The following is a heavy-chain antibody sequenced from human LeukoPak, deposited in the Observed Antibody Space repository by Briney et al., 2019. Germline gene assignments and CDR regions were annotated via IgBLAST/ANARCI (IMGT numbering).Heavy chain of an antibody. CDR2: ISPHNGNT. CDR3: ARGTIFGESIQYHYGMDV. V-gene: IGHV1-18*01. CDR1: GYTLTDYH. D-gene: IGHD3-10*01. J-gene: IGHJ6*02. Sequence: ASVKVSCKASGYTLTDYHLNWVRQAPGQGLEWMGWISPHNGNTKYAQKYQGRVTMTTDTSTGTVYMDLRSLRADDTAVYYCARGTIFGESIQYHYGMDVWGQGTTVTVSS.